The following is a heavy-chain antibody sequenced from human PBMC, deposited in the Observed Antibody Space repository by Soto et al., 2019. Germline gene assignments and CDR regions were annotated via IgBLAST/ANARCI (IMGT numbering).Heavy chain of an antibody. CDR3: TTGATSGRYVNYYYGNDV. Sequence: PSQTLSLTCVISGDSVASNSAAWNWIRQSPSRGLEWLGRTYYRSKWYTDYAESVKSRITINPDTSKNQVSLQLKSVTPEDTAVYYCTTGATSGRYVNYYYGNDVWGQGTTVTVSS. CDR1: GDSVASNSAA. CDR2: TYYRSKWYT. D-gene: IGHD3-3*01. J-gene: IGHJ6*02. V-gene: IGHV6-1*01.